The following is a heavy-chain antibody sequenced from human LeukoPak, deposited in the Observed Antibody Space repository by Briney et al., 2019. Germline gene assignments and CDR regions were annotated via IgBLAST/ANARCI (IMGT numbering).Heavy chain of an antibody. J-gene: IGHJ4*02. CDR1: GGSISSSSYY. CDR3: ARDQEAARRYFDY. CDR2: IYYSGST. Sequence: SETLSLTCTVSGGSISSSSYYWGWIRQPPGKGLEWIGSIYYSGSTYYNPSLKSRVTISVDTSKNQFSLKLSSVTAADTDVYYCARDQEAARRYFDYWGQGTLVTVSS. D-gene: IGHD6-6*01. V-gene: IGHV4-39*07.